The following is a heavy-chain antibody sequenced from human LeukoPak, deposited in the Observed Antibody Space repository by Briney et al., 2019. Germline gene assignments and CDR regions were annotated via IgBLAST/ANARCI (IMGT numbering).Heavy chain of an antibody. D-gene: IGHD6-13*01. CDR3: ARDEGLAAAY. J-gene: IGHJ4*02. Sequence: GGSLRLSCAASGFTFSSYWMSWVRQAPGKGLEWVSFITSSGSTIYYADSVKGRFTISRDNAKNSLYLQMNSLRAEDTAVYYCARDEGLAAAYWGQGTLVTVSS. V-gene: IGHV3-48*01. CDR1: GFTFSSYW. CDR2: ITSSGSTI.